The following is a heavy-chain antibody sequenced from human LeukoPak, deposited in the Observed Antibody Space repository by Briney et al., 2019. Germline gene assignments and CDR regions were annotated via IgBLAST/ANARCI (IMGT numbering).Heavy chain of an antibody. Sequence: SQTLSLTCAISGDSVSSNSAAWNWIRQSPSRGLEWLGRTYYRSKWYNDYAVSVKSRITINPDTSKNQFSLQLNSVTPEDTAVYYCARDRREYSSSGGRYYYYYMDVWGKGTTVTVSS. J-gene: IGHJ6*03. CDR3: ARDRREYSSSGGRYYYYYMDV. V-gene: IGHV6-1*01. CDR1: GDSVSSNSAA. D-gene: IGHD6-13*01. CDR2: TYYRSKWYN.